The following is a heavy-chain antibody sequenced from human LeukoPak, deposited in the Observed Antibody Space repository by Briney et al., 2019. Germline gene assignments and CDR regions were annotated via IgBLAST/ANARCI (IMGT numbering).Heavy chain of an antibody. Sequence: SETLSLTCTVSGGSISTSGYYWGWIRQPPGKGLEWIGNIYYSGNTYYNPSLKSRVTISVDTSKNQFSLKLSSVTAADTAVYYCARESHYYYDSSGIIHHDAFDIWGQGTMVTVSS. V-gene: IGHV4-39*07. CDR1: GGSISTSGYY. J-gene: IGHJ3*02. CDR3: ARESHYYYDSSGIIHHDAFDI. CDR2: IYYSGNT. D-gene: IGHD3-22*01.